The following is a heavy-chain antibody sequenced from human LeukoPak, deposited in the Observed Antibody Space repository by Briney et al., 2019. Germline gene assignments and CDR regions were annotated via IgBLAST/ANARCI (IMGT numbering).Heavy chain of an antibody. V-gene: IGHV5-51*01. J-gene: IGHJ4*02. CDR1: GYSFTSYW. Sequence: GESLKIPCKGSGYSFTSYWIGWVRQMPGKGLEWMGIIYPGDSDTRYSPSFQGQVTISADKSISTAYLQWSSLKASDTAMYYCARGVRPYCSSTSCYEFWGQGTLVTVSS. CDR2: IYPGDSDT. CDR3: ARGVRPYCSSTSCYEF. D-gene: IGHD2-2*01.